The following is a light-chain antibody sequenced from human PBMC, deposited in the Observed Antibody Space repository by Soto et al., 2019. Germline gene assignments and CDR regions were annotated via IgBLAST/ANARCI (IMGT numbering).Light chain of an antibody. J-gene: IGKJ2*01. Sequence: EIVLTQSPATLSLSPGERATLSCRASQSVSSYLAWYQQKPGQAPRLLIYVASTRATGIPARFSGSGSGTEFTLSISSLQSEDFAVYYCQQYNNWPQTFGQGTKLEIK. CDR2: VAS. CDR1: QSVSSY. CDR3: QQYNNWPQT. V-gene: IGKV3-15*01.